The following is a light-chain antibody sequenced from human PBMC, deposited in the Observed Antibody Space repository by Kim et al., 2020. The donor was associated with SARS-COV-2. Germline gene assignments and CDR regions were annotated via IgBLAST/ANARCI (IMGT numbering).Light chain of an antibody. V-gene: IGKV3-11*01. CDR2: NAS. CDR3: QQRHDWPPFT. J-gene: IGKJ4*01. Sequence: SPGETATLSCRASQSVTSFLAWYQHKPGQSPRLVIYNASKRATGIPARFTGSGSGTDFTLTISNIEPEDFAVYYCQQRHDWPPFTFGGGTKVDIK. CDR1: QSVTSF.